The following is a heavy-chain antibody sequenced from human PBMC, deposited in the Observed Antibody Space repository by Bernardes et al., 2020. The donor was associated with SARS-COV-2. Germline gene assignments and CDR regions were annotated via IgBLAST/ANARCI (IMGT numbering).Heavy chain of an antibody. D-gene: IGHD3-10*01. Sequence: GSLSRSCSGSGFTLSEYPMHWVRQTPGKGLEYVSRISDNGATTHYGDSVKGRFTISGDNSKNTMYLQMNSLRVEDTAVYWCVKERPVGDYWGQGILVTVSS. J-gene: IGHJ4*02. CDR1: GFTLSEYP. CDR3: VKERPVGDY. CDR2: ISDNGATT. V-gene: IGHV3-64D*06.